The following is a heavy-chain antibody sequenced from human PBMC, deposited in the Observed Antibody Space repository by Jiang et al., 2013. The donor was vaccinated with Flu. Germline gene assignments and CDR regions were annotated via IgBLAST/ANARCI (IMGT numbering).Heavy chain of an antibody. D-gene: IGHD3-16*01. Sequence: TYYNPSLKSRVTISVDTSKNQFSLKLNSVTAADTAVYYCARADWGIAPDAFDIWGQGTMVTVSS. V-gene: IGHV4-31*02. CDR3: ARADWGIAPDAFDI. CDR2: T. J-gene: IGHJ3*02.